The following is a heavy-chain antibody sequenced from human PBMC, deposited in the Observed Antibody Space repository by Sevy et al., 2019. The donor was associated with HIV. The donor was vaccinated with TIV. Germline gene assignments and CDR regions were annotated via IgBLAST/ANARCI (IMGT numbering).Heavy chain of an antibody. J-gene: IGHJ4*02. CDR3: AKDHRGGSSWGLPKGIDY. V-gene: IGHV3-30*18. CDR1: GFTFSSYG. D-gene: IGHD6-13*01. CDR2: ISYDGSNK. Sequence: GGSLRLSCAASGFTFSSYGMHWVRQAPGKGLEWVAVISYDGSNKYYADSVKGRFTISRDNSKNTLYLQMNSLRAEDRAVYYCAKDHRGGSSWGLPKGIDYWGQGTLVTVSS.